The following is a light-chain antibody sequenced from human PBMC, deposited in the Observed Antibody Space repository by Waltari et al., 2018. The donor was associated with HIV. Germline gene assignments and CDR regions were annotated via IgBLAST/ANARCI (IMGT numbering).Light chain of an antibody. CDR2: KDS. Sequence: SYELTQPSSVSVSPGQTARITSTGDVVAKTYARWFKQKPGQAPVLVIYKDSERPSGIPERFSGSSSGTTVTLTISGAQVEDEADYYCYSAADNIGVFGGGTKLTVL. J-gene: IGLJ3*02. CDR1: VVAKTY. V-gene: IGLV3-27*01. CDR3: YSAADNIGV.